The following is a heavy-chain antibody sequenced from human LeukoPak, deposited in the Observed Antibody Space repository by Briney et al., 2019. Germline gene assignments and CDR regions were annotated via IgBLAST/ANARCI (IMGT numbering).Heavy chain of an antibody. CDR2: ISAYNGNT. CDR1: GYTFTSYG. V-gene: IGHV1-18*01. CDR3: ARNYGLTVAAAGTGMDV. Sequence: ASVKVSCKASGYTFTSYGISWVRQAPGQGLEWMGWISAYNGNTNYAQKLQGRVTMTTDTSTSTAYMELRSLRSDDTAVYYCARNYGLTVAAAGTGMDVWGQGTTVTVSS. J-gene: IGHJ6*02. D-gene: IGHD6-13*01.